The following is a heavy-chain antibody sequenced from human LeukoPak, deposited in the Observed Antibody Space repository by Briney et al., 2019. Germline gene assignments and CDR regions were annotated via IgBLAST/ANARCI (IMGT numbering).Heavy chain of an antibody. CDR1: GGSISSSSYY. J-gene: IGHJ5*02. D-gene: IGHD3-3*01. Sequence: PSETLSLTCTVSGGSISSSSYYWGWIRQPRGKGLEWIGRIYYSGSTSYTPSLKSRFTISVDTSKNQFSLNLSSVTAADTAVYYCARALTYYDFWSGYSPHWFDPWGQGTLVTVSS. CDR3: ARALTYYDFWSGYSPHWFDP. V-gene: IGHV4-39*07. CDR2: IYYSGST.